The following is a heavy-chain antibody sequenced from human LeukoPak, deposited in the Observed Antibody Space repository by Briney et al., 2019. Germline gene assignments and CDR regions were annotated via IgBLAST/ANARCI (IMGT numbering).Heavy chain of an antibody. CDR3: AKGDWADN. CDR2: INAGGDDT. Sequence: GGSLRLSCAASGFTFSSYAMSWVRQDPGKRLEWVSGINAGGDDTNYADSVKGRFTISRDNSKNAVYLQMNSLRVEYTAVYYCAKGDWADNWGQGTLVTVSS. D-gene: IGHD3/OR15-3a*01. CDR1: GFTFSSYA. V-gene: IGHV3-23*01. J-gene: IGHJ4*02.